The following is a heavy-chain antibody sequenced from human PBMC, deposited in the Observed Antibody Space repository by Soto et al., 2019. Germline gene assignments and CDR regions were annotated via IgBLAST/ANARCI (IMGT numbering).Heavy chain of an antibody. D-gene: IGHD2-2*02. CDR1: GYTFSTYG. CDR3: ARVKVPAAILGAFDL. Sequence: QVQLVQSGAEMKKAGASVKVSCKASGYTFSTYGITWVRQAPGQGLDWMGWINPFKGDTNSAARFQDRVTMTTDTSTRTAYMELRSLRSDDTAVYYCARVKVPAAILGAFDLWGQGTLVTVSS. J-gene: IGHJ3*01. CDR2: INPFKGDT. V-gene: IGHV1-18*01.